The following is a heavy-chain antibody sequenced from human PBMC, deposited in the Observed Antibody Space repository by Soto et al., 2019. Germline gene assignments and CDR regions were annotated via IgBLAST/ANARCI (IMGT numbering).Heavy chain of an antibody. V-gene: IGHV3-11*01. Sequence: PGGSLRLSCAASGFTFSDYYMSWIRQAPGKGLEWVSYISSSGSTIYYADSVKGRFTISRDNAKNSLYLQMNSLRAEDTAVYYCAKDLHYYDSSGYYFGYWGQGTLVTVSS. D-gene: IGHD3-22*01. J-gene: IGHJ4*02. CDR3: AKDLHYYDSSGYYFGY. CDR2: ISSSGSTI. CDR1: GFTFSDYY.